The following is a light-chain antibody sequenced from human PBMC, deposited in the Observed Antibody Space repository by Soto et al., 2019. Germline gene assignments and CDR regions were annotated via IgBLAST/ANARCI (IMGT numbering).Light chain of an antibody. Sequence: PGERATLSCRPRQSVTGTYLAWYQQKPGQSPRLLIFAASSRAAGIPDRFSGSGSGTDFTLTISRLEPEDFAVYYCQQYSSPPLTCGGGTKVEIK. V-gene: IGKV3-20*01. CDR2: AAS. CDR3: QQYSSPPLT. CDR1: QSVTGTY. J-gene: IGKJ4*01.